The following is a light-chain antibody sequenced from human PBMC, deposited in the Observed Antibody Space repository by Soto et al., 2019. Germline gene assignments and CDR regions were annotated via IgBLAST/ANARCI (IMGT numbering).Light chain of an antibody. CDR2: GAS. CDR3: QQYGSSPRT. V-gene: IGKV3-20*01. CDR1: QSLGGS. J-gene: IGKJ1*01. Sequence: EIVLTQSPATLSVSPGERATLSCRASQSLGGSLAWYQQKPGQAPRILIYGASSRATGIPDRFSGSGSGTDFNLTISSLETEDFAVYYCQQYGSSPRTFGQGTKLDIK.